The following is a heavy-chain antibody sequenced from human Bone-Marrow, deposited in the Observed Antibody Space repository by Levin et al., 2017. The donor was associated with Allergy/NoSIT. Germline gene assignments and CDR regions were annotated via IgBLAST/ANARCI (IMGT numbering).Heavy chain of an antibody. V-gene: IGHV1-45*01. J-gene: IGHJ6*02. CDR1: GYTFTYRY. D-gene: IGHD2-15*01. CDR3: VRCSLSDPGTYTMEV. Sequence: SVKVSCTASGYTFTYRYLHWVRQAPGQALEWMGWITIYNGNTKYADKFRDRVSIIREMSLKTVYLELRSLRSEDTATYFCVRCSLSDPGTYTMEVWGQGTNVTVSS. CDR2: ITIYNGNT.